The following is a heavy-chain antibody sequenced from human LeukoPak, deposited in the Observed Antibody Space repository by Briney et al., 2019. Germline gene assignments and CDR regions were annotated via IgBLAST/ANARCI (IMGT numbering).Heavy chain of an antibody. CDR3: ARVPPRGYDSSGYYFYYFDY. J-gene: IGHJ4*02. V-gene: IGHV1-58*01. Sequence: VKVSCQASGFTFTSSAVQWVRQARGQRLEWIGWIVVGSGNTNYAQKFQERVTITRDMSTSTAYMELSSLRSEDTAVYYCARVPPRGYDSSGYYFYYFDYWGQGTLVTVSS. CDR1: GFTFTSSA. D-gene: IGHD3-22*01. CDR2: IVVGSGNT.